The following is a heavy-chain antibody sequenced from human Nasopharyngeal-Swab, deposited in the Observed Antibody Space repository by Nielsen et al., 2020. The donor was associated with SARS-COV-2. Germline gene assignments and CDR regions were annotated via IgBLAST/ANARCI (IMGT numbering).Heavy chain of an antibody. CDR3: ATSTPLVRSAWFDP. CDR1: GYTLPELS. Sequence: ASVKVSCKVSGYTLPELSMHWVRQAPGKGLEWMGGFDPEDGETIYAQKFQGRVTMTEDTSTDTAYMELSSLRSEDTAVYYCATSTPLVRSAWFDPWGQGTLVTVSS. D-gene: IGHD3-3*01. V-gene: IGHV1-24*01. CDR2: FDPEDGET. J-gene: IGHJ5*02.